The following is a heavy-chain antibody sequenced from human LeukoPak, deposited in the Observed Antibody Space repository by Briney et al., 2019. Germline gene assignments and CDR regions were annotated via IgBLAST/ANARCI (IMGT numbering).Heavy chain of an antibody. D-gene: IGHD3-10*01. V-gene: IGHV3-64*01. J-gene: IGHJ4*02. CDR3: ARGGLLWFGELSGY. CDR1: GFTFSSYA. Sequence: GSLRLSCAASGFTFSSYAMHWVRQAPGKGLEYVSVISSNGGSTYYANSVKGRFTISRDNSKNTLYLQMGSLRAEDMAVYYCARGGLLWFGELSGYWGQGTLVTVSS. CDR2: ISSNGGST.